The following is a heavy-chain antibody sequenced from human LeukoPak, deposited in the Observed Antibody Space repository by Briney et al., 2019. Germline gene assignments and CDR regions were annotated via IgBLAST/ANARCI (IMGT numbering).Heavy chain of an antibody. V-gene: IGHV4-34*01. Sequence: SETLSLTCAVYGGSFSGYYWSWIRQPPGKGLEWIGEINHSGSTNYNPSLKSRVTISVDTSKNQFSLKLSSVTAVDTAVYYCARDDSSGYYYGVDYWGQGTLVTVSS. J-gene: IGHJ4*02. CDR2: INHSGST. CDR3: ARDDSSGYYYGVDY. D-gene: IGHD3-22*01. CDR1: GGSFSGYY.